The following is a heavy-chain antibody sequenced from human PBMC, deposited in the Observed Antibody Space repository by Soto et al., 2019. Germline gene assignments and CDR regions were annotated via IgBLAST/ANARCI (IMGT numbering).Heavy chain of an antibody. J-gene: IGHJ4*02. D-gene: IGHD3-3*01. CDR1: GFTFSSYA. Sequence: GGSLRLSCAASGFTFSSYAMTWVRQAPGKGLEWVSTISGSGGSINYADSVKGRFPISRDNSKNTLYLQMNSLRAEDTAVYYCAKFKGDFWSGYHGRYFEYWGQGTLVTVSS. V-gene: IGHV3-23*01. CDR3: AKFKGDFWSGYHGRYFEY. CDR2: ISGSGGSI.